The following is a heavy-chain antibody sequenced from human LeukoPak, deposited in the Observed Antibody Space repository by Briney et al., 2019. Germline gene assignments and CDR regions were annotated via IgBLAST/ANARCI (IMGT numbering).Heavy chain of an antibody. V-gene: IGHV4-4*07. D-gene: IGHD2-15*01. J-gene: IGHJ4*02. CDR1: GGSIRSYY. CDR3: AGYCSGGPCTTYFDY. CDR2: IYTSEGT. Sequence: PSETLSLTCTVSGGSIRSYYWSWIRQPAGKGLEWIGRIYTSEGTNYNPSLKRRVTMSVDTSKNQFSLKLSSVTAADTAVYYCAGYCSGGPCTTYFDYWGQGALVTVSS.